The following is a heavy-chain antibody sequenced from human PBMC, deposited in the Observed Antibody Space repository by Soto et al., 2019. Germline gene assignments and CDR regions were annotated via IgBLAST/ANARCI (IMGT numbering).Heavy chain of an antibody. CDR2: ISYDGSTK. V-gene: IGHV3-30-3*01. CDR1: GFTFSSYA. CDR3: ARDGDLQVVVPAATHYYYYGMDV. Sequence: GGSLRLSCAASGFTFSSYAMHWVRQAPGKGLEWVAVISYDGSTKYYADSVKGRFTISRDNSKNTLYLQMNSLRAEDTAVYYCARDGDLQVVVPAATHYYYYGMDVWGQGTTVTVSS. D-gene: IGHD2-2*01. J-gene: IGHJ6*02.